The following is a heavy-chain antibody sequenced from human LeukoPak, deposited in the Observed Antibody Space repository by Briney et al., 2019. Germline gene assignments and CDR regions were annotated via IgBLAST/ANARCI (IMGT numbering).Heavy chain of an antibody. Sequence: SETLSLTCTVSGGSINSYYWSWIRQAPGKGLEWIGYIYYTGGEINYNPSLKSRLTISVDTSKNQFSLMLTSVTAADTAVYYCARQPAAAAAFDIWAQGTMVTVSS. D-gene: IGHD6-13*01. CDR1: GGSINSYY. CDR3: ARQPAAAAAFDI. V-gene: IGHV4-59*08. J-gene: IGHJ3*02. CDR2: IYYTGGEI.